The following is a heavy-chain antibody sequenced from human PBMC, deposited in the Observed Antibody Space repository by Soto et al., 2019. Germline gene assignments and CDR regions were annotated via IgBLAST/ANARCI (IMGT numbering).Heavy chain of an antibody. CDR2: IFYSGIS. Sequence: SETLSLTCTVSGDSITSGVHYWSWIRQHPGKGLEWIGYIFYSGISYYNPSLRSRVTISVDTSKNQFSLTLSSVTAADTAVYYCARDLGSGWYVNPGGYYYYGMDVWGQGTTVTVSS. V-gene: IGHV4-31*03. J-gene: IGHJ6*02. D-gene: IGHD6-19*01. CDR3: ARDLGSGWYVNPGGYYYYGMDV. CDR1: GDSITSGVHY.